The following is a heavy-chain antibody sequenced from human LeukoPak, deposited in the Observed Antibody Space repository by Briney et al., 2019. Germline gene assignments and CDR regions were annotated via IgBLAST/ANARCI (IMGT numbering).Heavy chain of an antibody. CDR3: ARDRQYCGSTSCSSHWFDP. CDR1: GGSISSSSYY. V-gene: IGHV4-39*02. CDR2: IYYSGST. J-gene: IGHJ5*02. D-gene: IGHD2-2*01. Sequence: SETLSLTCTVSGGSISSSSYYWGWIRQPPGKGLEWIGSIYYSGSTYYNPSLKSRVTISVDTSKNQFSLKLSSVTAADTAVYYCARDRQYCGSTSCSSHWFDPWGQGTLVTVSS.